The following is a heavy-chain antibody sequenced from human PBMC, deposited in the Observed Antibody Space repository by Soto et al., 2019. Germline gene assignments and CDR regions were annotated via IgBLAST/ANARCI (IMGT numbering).Heavy chain of an antibody. V-gene: IGHV1-8*01. J-gene: IGHJ4*02. Sequence: ASVKVSCKASGYTFTSYDINWVRLATGQGLEWMGWMNPNNGNTGYAQKFQGRVAMTGNTSISTAYMELSSLRSEDTAMYYCTRGLPPTYDDYKYWGQGTLVMVSS. D-gene: IGHD4-17*01. CDR2: MNPNNGNT. CDR3: TRGLPPTYDDYKY. CDR1: GYTFTSYD.